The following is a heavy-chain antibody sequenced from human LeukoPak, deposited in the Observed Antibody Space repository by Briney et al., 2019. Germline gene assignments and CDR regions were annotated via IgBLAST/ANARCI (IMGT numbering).Heavy chain of an antibody. D-gene: IGHD6-13*01. J-gene: IGHJ4*02. CDR3: AREKYSSSWYASGPVDY. CDR2: IKQDGSEK. CDR1: GFTFSSYW. V-gene: IGHV3-7*01. Sequence: GGSLRLSCAASGFTFSSYWMSWVRQAPGKGLEWVANIKQDGSEKYYVDSVKGRFTISRDNAKNSLYLQMNSLRAEDTAVYYCAREKYSSSWYASGPVDYWGQGTLVTVSS.